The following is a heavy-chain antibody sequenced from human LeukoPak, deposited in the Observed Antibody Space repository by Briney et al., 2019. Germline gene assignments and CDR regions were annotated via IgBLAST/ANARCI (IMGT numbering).Heavy chain of an antibody. V-gene: IGHV4-4*02. CDR1: GGSINSSNW. J-gene: IGHJ5*02. CDR2: IYHSGST. Sequence: SESLSLTCAVSGGSINSSNWWSWVRQPPGKGLEWIGEIYHSGSTNYNPSLKSRVTISVDKSKNQFSLKLSSVTAADTAVYYCARVVAPGLRESSFDPWGQGTLVTVSS. D-gene: IGHD5-12*01. CDR3: ARVVAPGLRESSFDP.